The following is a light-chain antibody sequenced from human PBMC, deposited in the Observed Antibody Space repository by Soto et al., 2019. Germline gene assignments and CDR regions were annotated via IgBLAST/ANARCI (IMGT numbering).Light chain of an antibody. J-gene: IGKJ1*01. V-gene: IGKV1-5*03. CDR3: QQYNSNSRT. Sequence: DVQMTQSPSILSASVGDRVTITCRASQSIRSWLAWYQQKPGKAPKLLIYKASSLESGVPSRFSGSGSGTEFTLSISSLQPDDFATYYCQQYNSNSRTFGQGTKVDIK. CDR1: QSIRSW. CDR2: KAS.